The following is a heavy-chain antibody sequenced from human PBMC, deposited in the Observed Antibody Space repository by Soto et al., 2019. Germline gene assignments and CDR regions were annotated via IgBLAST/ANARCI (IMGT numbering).Heavy chain of an antibody. Sequence: EASVKVSCKASGYTFTSYDINWVRQATGQGLEWMGWMNPNSGNTGYAQKFQGRVTMTRNTSISTAYMELSSLRSEDTAVYYCGRGNRVVRGVIITRWFAPWGQGTLVTVSS. CDR1: GYTFTSYD. CDR2: MNPNSGNT. D-gene: IGHD3-10*01. CDR3: GRGNRVVRGVIITRWFAP. V-gene: IGHV1-8*01. J-gene: IGHJ5*02.